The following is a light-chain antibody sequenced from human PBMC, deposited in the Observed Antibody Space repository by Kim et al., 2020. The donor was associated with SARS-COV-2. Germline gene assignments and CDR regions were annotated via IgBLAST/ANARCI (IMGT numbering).Light chain of an antibody. CDR1: RSVLLSSNSRNY. Sequence: ATINCKSSRSVLLSSNSRNYLAWYQQKPGQPPKLLIYWASTRQSGVPDRFSGSGSGTDFTLTISSLQAEDVAVYYCQQYFSTPLTFGGGTKVDIK. J-gene: IGKJ4*01. CDR3: QQYFSTPLT. CDR2: WAS. V-gene: IGKV4-1*01.